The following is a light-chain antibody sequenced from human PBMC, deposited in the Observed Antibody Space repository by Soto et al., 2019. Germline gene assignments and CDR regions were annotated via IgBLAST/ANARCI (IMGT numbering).Light chain of an antibody. V-gene: IGKV1-8*01. CDR3: QQYYSYPRT. Sequence: IQMTQSTSTLSGSVGDRVTITCRASQGISSYLAWYQQKPGKAPKLLIYAASTLQSGVPSRFSGSGSGTDFTLTISCLQSEDFATYYCQQYYSYPRTFGQGTKVDI. J-gene: IGKJ1*01. CDR1: QGISSY. CDR2: AAS.